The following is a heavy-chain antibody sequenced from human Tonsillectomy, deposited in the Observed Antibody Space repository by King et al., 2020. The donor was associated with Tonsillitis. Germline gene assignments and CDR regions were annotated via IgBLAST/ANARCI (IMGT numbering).Heavy chain of an antibody. V-gene: IGHV3-15*01. Sequence: VQLVESGGGLVKPGGSLRLSCAASGFTFTDAWMSWVRQAAGKGLEWVGHIKRKVDGGTTEYAAPVRDRFTISRDDSKNTVYLQMNSRETEDTGVYYCTTGYGRSWYAWGQGTLVTVSS. D-gene: IGHD6-13*01. CDR2: IKRKVDGGTT. J-gene: IGHJ5*02. CDR1: GFTFTDAW. CDR3: TTGYGRSWYA.